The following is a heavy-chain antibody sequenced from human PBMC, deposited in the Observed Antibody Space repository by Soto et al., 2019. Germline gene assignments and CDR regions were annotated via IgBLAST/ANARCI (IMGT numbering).Heavy chain of an antibody. CDR3: ATDVATVTVFDY. Sequence: QVQLVQSGAEVKKPGASVKVSCKASGYTFISYDINWVRQATGQGLEWMGWMNPNSGNTGYAQKFQGRVTMTRSTSISTAYMELSSLRSEDTAVYYCATDVATVTVFDYWGQGTLVTVSS. V-gene: IGHV1-8*01. J-gene: IGHJ4*02. CDR1: GYTFISYD. D-gene: IGHD4-17*01. CDR2: MNPNSGNT.